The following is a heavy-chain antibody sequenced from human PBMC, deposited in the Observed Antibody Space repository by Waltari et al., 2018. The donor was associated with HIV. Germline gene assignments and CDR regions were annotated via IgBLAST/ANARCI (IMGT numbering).Heavy chain of an antibody. J-gene: IGHJ4*02. CDR3: ARDGCGGGNCNPDY. CDR2: INTNTGNP. CDR1: GYPFTRFA. D-gene: IGHD2-15*01. V-gene: IGHV7-4-1*02. Sequence: QVQLVQSGSELKKPGASVKVSCKASGYPFTRFAMDWVRQAPGQGLEWMGWINTNTGNPTYAQGFTGRFVFSLDTSVSTAYLQISSLKAEDTAVYYCARDGCGGGNCNPDYWGQGTLVTVSS.